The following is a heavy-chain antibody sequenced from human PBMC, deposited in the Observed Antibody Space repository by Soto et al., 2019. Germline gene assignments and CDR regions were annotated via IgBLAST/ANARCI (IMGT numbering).Heavy chain of an antibody. J-gene: IGHJ4*02. CDR1: GYTFTSYG. CDR2: INPGNGNT. Sequence: GASVKVSCKASGYTFTSYGINWVRQAPGRGLEWMGWINPGNGNTKYSQQFQGRVIIDRDTSASTAYMELSSLRSEDTAVYYCARVSFETSGNADYWGQGTLVTFSS. CDR3: ARVSFETSGNADY. V-gene: IGHV1-3*01. D-gene: IGHD2-15*01.